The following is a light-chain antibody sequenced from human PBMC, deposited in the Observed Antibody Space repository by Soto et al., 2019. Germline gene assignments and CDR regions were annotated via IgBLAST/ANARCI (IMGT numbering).Light chain of an antibody. CDR2: GAS. Sequence: EIVLTQSPGTLSLSPGERATLSCRASQSVSSSYLAWYQQKPGQAPRLLIYGASSRDTGIPDRFSGSGSGTDFTLTISRLEPEDFEVYYCQQYGSSPITFGQGTRLRL. CDR3: QQYGSSPIT. J-gene: IGKJ5*01. CDR1: QSVSSSY. V-gene: IGKV3-20*01.